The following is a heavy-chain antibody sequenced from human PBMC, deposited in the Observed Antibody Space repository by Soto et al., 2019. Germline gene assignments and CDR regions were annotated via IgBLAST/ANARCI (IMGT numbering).Heavy chain of an antibody. CDR1: GFSLSTGGVG. CDR3: VQSRCGGDCLRSYSSHYYYGVDV. J-gene: IGHJ6*02. V-gene: IGHV2-5*02. Sequence: QITLKESGPTLVKPTQTLTLTCTFSGFSLSTGGVGVGWIRQPPGKALEWLALIYWDNDKRYSPSLKSRLTVTKDTSNNQVVLTMTNMDPVDTATYYCVQSRCGGDCLRSYSSHYYYGVDVWGQGTTVTVFS. D-gene: IGHD2-21*02. CDR2: IYWDNDK.